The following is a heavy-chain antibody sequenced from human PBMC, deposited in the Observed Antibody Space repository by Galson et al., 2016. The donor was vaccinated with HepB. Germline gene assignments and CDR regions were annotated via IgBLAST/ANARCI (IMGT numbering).Heavy chain of an antibody. CDR3: AKGGGFYNWFDP. CDR1: GFTFSKYA. D-gene: IGHD5-24*01. Sequence: SLRLSCAASGFTFSKYAMSWVRQAPGKGLEWVSCITGSGDSTYYAGSVKGRFTISRDNSRDTLYLPMNSLRADDTALYYCAKGGGFYNWFDPWGQGTLVTVSS. V-gene: IGHV3-23*01. CDR2: ITGSGDST. J-gene: IGHJ5*02.